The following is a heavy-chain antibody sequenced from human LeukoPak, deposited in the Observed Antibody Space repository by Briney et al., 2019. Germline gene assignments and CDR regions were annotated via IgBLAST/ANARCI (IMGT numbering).Heavy chain of an antibody. CDR2: INPSGGST. V-gene: IGHV1-46*01. J-gene: IGHJ4*02. D-gene: IGHD3-22*01. CDR3: ARGRRITMIVVALDY. Sequence: ASVTVSFTASGYSFTSYYMHWVRQAPGQGLEWMGIINPSGGSTSYAQKFQGRVTMTRDTSTSTVYMELSSLRSEDTAVYYCARGRRITMIVVALDYWGQGTLVTVSS. CDR1: GYSFTSYY.